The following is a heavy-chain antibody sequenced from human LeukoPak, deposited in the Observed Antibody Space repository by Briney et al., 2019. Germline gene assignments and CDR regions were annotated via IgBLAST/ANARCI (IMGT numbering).Heavy chain of an antibody. J-gene: IGHJ4*02. V-gene: IGHV1-69*06. D-gene: IGHD6-19*01. CDR2: IIPIFGTA. CDR3: AKTPSIAVAVSPSFDY. CDR1: GGTFSSYA. Sequence: ASVKVSCKAFGGTFSSYAISWVRQAPGQGLEWMGGIIPIFGTANYAQKFQDRVMITADKSTSTAYMELSSLRSEDTAMYYCAKTPSIAVAVSPSFDYWGQGTLVIVSS.